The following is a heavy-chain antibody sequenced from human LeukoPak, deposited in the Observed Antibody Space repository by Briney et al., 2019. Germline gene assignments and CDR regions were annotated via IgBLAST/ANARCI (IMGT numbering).Heavy chain of an antibody. J-gene: IGHJ4*02. CDR2: IIPIFGTA. Sequence: SVKVSCKASGGTFSSYAISWVRQAPGQGLEWMGGIIPIFGTANYAQKFQGRATITADESTSTAYMELSSLRSEDTAVYYCARAMYSSGSPGDYWGQGTLVTVSS. CDR3: ARAMYSSGSPGDY. D-gene: IGHD6-19*01. V-gene: IGHV1-69*13. CDR1: GGTFSSYA.